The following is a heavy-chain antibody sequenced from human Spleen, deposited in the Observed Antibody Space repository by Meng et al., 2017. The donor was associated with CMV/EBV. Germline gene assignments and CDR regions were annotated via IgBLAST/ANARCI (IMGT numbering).Heavy chain of an antibody. V-gene: IGHV1-18*01. CDR1: GYTFTSYA. CDR2: ISAYNGNT. CDR3: ARVSSGPTIWNYYYYYGMDV. J-gene: IGHJ6*02. D-gene: IGHD3-3*01. Sequence: ASVKVSCKASGYTFTSYAMNWVRQAPGQGLEWMGWISAYNGNTNYAQKLQGRVTMTTDTSTSTAYMELRSLRSDDTAVYYCARVSSGPTIWNYYYYYGMDVWGQGTTVTVSS.